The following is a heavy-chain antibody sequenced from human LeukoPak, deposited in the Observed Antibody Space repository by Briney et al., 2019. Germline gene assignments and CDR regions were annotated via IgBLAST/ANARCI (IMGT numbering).Heavy chain of an antibody. CDR3: ARCGRSLSLDY. CDR2: IDWDDDK. Sequence: SGPTLMNPTQTLTLTCTFSGFSLSTSGMCVSWIRQPPGKALEWLARIDWDDDKYYSTSLKTRLTISKDTSNHQVVLTMTNMDPVDTATYYCARCGRSLSLDYWGQGNLVTVSS. D-gene: IGHD1-26*01. V-gene: IGHV2-70*11. CDR1: GFSLSTSGMC. J-gene: IGHJ4*02.